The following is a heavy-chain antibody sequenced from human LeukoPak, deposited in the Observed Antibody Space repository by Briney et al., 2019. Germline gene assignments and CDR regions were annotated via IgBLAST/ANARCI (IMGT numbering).Heavy chain of an antibody. Sequence: GSLRLSCAASGFTFSSYAMSWVRQPPGKGLEWIGSIYYSGSTYYNPSLKSRVTISVDTSKNQFSLKLSSVTAADTAVYYCARHALVSRYNWFDPWGQGTLVTVSS. CDR2: IYYSGST. J-gene: IGHJ5*02. CDR1: GFTFSSYA. CDR3: ARHALVSRYNWFDP. V-gene: IGHV4-39*01. D-gene: IGHD6-6*01.